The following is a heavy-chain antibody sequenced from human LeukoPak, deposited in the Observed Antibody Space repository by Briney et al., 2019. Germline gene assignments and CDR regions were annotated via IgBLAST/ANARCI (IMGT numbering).Heavy chain of an antibody. CDR2: ISAYNGNT. J-gene: IGHJ4*02. CDR3: ARVRASIVAQPGDY. V-gene: IGHV1-18*01. CDR1: GGTFSSYA. Sequence: ASVKVSCKASGGTFSSYAISWVRQAPGQGLEWMGWISAYNGNTNYAQKFQGRVTITRDTSASTAYMELSSLRSEDTAVYYCARVRASIVAQPGDYWGQGTLVTVSS. D-gene: IGHD5-12*01.